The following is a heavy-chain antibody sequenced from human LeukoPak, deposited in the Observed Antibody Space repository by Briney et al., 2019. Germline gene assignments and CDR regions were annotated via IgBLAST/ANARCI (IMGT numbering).Heavy chain of an antibody. J-gene: IGHJ4*02. D-gene: IGHD1-1*01. CDR2: IWYDGSRT. V-gene: IGHV3-33*01. CDR1: GFTFSSHG. Sequence: GGSLRLSCAASGFTFSSHGMQWVRQAPGKELEWVALIWYDGSRTNYVDSVMGRFTISRDNAKNSLYLQMNSLRAEDTAVYYCARDRGGFTGTDFDYWGQGTLVTVSS. CDR3: ARDRGGFTGTDFDY.